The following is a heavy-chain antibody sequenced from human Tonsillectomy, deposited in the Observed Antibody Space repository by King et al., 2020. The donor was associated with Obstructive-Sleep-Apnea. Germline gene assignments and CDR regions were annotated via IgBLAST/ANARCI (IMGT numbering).Heavy chain of an antibody. Sequence: VQLVESGGGVVQPGRSLRLSCAASGFTFSSYAMHWVRQAPGKGLEWVAVISYDGSNKYYADSVKGRFTISRDNSKNTLYLQMSSLRAEDTAVYYCARVLERAEGAFDIWGQGTMVTVSS. V-gene: IGHV3-30*04. D-gene: IGHD1-1*01. CDR1: GFTFSSYA. CDR2: ISYDGSNK. CDR3: ARVLERAEGAFDI. J-gene: IGHJ3*02.